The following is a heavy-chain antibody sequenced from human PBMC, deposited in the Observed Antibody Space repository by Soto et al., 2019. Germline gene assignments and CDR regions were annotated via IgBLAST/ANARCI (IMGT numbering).Heavy chain of an antibody. CDR3: ARSLSGGTYTDSRLDN. D-gene: IGHD2-15*01. CDR2: INPTGGST. V-gene: IGHV1-46*01. Sequence: ASSTLPSNSSVYSLPRHALHSARPAPRQGLEWVGLINPTGGSTTYAQKFRDRVTMTRDTSTSTVFMELSSLTSDDTAMYVCARSLSGGTYTDSRLDNCGQAIQVTVSS. J-gene: IGHJ4*02. CDR1: VYSLPRHA.